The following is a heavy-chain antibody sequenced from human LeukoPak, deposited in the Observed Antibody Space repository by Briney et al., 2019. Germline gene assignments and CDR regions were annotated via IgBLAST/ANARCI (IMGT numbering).Heavy chain of an antibody. CDR2: IKQDGSTK. Sequence: GGSLRLSCAASGFTFANYWMAWVRQAPGKGLEWVANIKQDGSTKHYADSLKGRFTISRDNPKNSLFLQMNNLRADDTAIYYCTRDTIGSLDYWGQGILVTVAS. J-gene: IGHJ4*02. V-gene: IGHV3-7*01. CDR3: TRDTIGSLDY. CDR1: GFTFANYW. D-gene: IGHD1-26*01.